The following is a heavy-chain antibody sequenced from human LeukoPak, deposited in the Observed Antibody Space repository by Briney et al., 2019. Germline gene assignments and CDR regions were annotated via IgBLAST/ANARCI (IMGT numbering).Heavy chain of an antibody. CDR1: GFRFSDFT. CDR3: GKEGGA. D-gene: IGHD3-16*01. J-gene: IGHJ5*02. CDR2: IGGRGGST. Sequence: GGSLRLSCAASGFRFSDFTVTWVRQAPGKGPEWVSAIGGRGGSTYYADSLGGRFTISRDNSKDMVYLQMNSLKVEDTATYYCGKEGGAWGQGTKVTVSS. V-gene: IGHV3-23*01.